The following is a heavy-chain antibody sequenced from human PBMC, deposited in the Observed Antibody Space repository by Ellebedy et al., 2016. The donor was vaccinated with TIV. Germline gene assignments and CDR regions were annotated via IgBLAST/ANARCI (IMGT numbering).Heavy chain of an antibody. V-gene: IGHV1-8*01. CDR3: ARGFDGSGSYYYYGMDV. CDR2: MNPNSGNT. J-gene: IGHJ6*02. CDR1: GYTFTSYD. D-gene: IGHD3-10*01. Sequence: AASVKVSCKASGYTFTSYDINWVRQATGQGLEWMGWMNPNSGNTGYAQKFQGRVTMTRNTSIRTAYMELSSLRSEDTAVYYCARGFDGSGSYYYYGMDVWGQGTRVTVSS.